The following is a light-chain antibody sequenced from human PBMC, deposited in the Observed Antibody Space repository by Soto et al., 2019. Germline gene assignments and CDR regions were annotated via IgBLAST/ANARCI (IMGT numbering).Light chain of an antibody. Sequence: EIVLTQTPGTLSLSPGERATLSCRASQTIASRYLAWYQHQPGQAPRLLLYRTVARAAGIPDRFSGGGSGTDFTVTISGLEREDVAVYYCQEYDTSPPTFGQGKRLDIK. V-gene: IGKV3-20*01. CDR2: RTV. J-gene: IGKJ5*01. CDR3: QEYDTSPPT. CDR1: QTIASRY.